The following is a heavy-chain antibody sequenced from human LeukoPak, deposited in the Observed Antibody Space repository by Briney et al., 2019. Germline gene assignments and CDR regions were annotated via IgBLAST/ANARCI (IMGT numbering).Heavy chain of an antibody. CDR1: GYTLTELS. J-gene: IGHJ3*02. CDR2: INPNSGGT. Sequence: ASVKVSCKVSGYTLTELSMHWVRQAPGQGLEWMGWINPNSGGTNYAQKFQGWVTMTRDTSISTAYMELSRLRSDDTAVYYCARGSYGGAFDIWGQGTMVTVSS. V-gene: IGHV1-2*04. D-gene: IGHD4-17*01. CDR3: ARGSYGGAFDI.